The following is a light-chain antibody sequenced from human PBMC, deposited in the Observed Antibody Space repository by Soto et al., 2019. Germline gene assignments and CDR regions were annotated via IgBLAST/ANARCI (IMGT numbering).Light chain of an antibody. Sequence: EVVMTQSPATLSVSPGERATLSCRASQTVGTYLAWYQHRPGQAPRLLIYGASTRATGVPARFSGSGSGTEFTLTISRLQSEDFAVYFCQQYDNLPPWTFGQGTKVEVK. CDR3: QQYDNLPPWT. J-gene: IGKJ1*01. CDR2: GAS. V-gene: IGKV3-15*01. CDR1: QTVGTY.